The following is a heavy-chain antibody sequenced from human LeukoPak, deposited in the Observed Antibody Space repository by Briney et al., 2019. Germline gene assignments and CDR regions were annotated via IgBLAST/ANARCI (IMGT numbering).Heavy chain of an antibody. CDR2: IYSSGST. J-gene: IGHJ4*02. CDR3: ARVGYSSGWYVDY. Sequence: SETLSLTCTVSGGSIRSYYWSWIRQPPGKGLEWIGYIYSSGSTNYNPSLKSRVTVSVDTSKNQFSLKLSSVTAADTAVYYCARVGYSSGWYVDYWGQGTLVTVSS. V-gene: IGHV4-4*08. D-gene: IGHD6-19*01. CDR1: GGSIRSYY.